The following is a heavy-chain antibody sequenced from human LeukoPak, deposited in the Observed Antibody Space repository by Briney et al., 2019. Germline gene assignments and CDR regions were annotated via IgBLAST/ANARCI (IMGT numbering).Heavy chain of an antibody. CDR1: GFTFSSYE. CDR2: ISSTGRTI. CDR3: ARGGVVGPTAY. J-gene: IGHJ4*02. Sequence: GGSLRLSCAVSGFTFSSYEMNWVRQAPGKGLEWVSFISSTGRTIYYADSVKGRFTISRDYAKNSLYLQMNSLRAEDTAVYYCARGGVVGPTAYWGQGTLVSVSS. V-gene: IGHV3-48*03. D-gene: IGHD1-26*01.